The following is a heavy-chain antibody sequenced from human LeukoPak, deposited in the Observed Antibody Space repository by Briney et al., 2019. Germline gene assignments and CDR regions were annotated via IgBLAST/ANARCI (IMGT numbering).Heavy chain of an antibody. Sequence: ASVKVSCYASSYTFTSYGISWVRQAPGQGLEWMGWISAYNGNTNYAQKLQGRVTMTTDTSTSTAYMELRSLRSDDTAVYYCARDSGSYYAFDYWGQGTLVTVSS. J-gene: IGHJ4*02. CDR1: SYTFTSYG. V-gene: IGHV1-18*01. D-gene: IGHD1-26*01. CDR2: ISAYNGNT. CDR3: ARDSGSYYAFDY.